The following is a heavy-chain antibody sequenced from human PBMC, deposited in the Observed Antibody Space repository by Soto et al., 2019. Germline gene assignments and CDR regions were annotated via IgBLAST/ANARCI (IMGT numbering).Heavy chain of an antibody. CDR3: AKAGDHSGLYY. J-gene: IGHJ4*02. V-gene: IGHV3-23*01. D-gene: IGHD2-15*01. Sequence: PGGSLRLSCAASGFTFNNYAMNWVRQAPGKGLEWVSAISGSADDTYYADSVKGRVTISRDDSKNTLYLQMNSLRAEDTAVYYCAKAGDHSGLYYWGQGTLVPVSS. CDR1: GFTFNNYA. CDR2: ISGSADDT.